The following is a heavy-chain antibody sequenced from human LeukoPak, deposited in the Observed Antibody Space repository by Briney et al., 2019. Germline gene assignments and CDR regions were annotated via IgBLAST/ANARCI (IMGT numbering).Heavy chain of an antibody. CDR1: GGSFSGYY. Sequence: SETLSLTCAVYGGSFSGYYWSWIRQPPGKGLEWIGEINHSGSTNYNPSLKSRVTMSVDTSKNQFSLKLSSVTAADTAVYYCARDVYSGSYNYYYYYMDVWGKGTTVTISS. CDR2: INHSGST. J-gene: IGHJ6*03. D-gene: IGHD1-26*01. CDR3: ARDVYSGSYNYYYYYMDV. V-gene: IGHV4-34*01.